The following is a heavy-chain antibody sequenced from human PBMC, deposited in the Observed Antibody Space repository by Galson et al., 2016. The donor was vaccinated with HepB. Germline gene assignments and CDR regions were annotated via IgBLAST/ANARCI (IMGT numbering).Heavy chain of an antibody. CDR1: GLTFSNFW. CDR3: ARAYQYTLDY. D-gene: IGHD1-1*01. Sequence: SLRLSCAASGLTFSNFWMTWVRQAPGKGLEWVANINQDGTEKHYLDPVRGRFTISRDNAKSSLFLQMNSLRAEDTAVYFCARAYQYTLDYWGQGTLVTVSS. CDR2: INQDGTEK. V-gene: IGHV3-7*04. J-gene: IGHJ4*02.